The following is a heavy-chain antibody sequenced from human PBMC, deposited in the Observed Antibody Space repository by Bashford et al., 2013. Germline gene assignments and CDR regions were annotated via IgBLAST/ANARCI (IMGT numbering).Heavy chain of an antibody. CDR2: INPSGGST. CDR3: VREYSETYYFDF. D-gene: IGHD5-12*01. V-gene: IGHV1-46*01. CDR1: GYTFTGYY. Sequence: ASVKVSCKASGYTFTGYYMHWVRQAPGQGLEWMGIINPSGGSTSYAQKFQGRVTMTRDTSTSTVYMELSSLRSDDTAVYFCVREYSETYYFDFWGQGTLVTVSS. J-gene: IGHJ4*02.